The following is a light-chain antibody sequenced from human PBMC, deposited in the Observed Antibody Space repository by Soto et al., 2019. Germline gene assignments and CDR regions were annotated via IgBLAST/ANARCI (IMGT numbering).Light chain of an antibody. CDR2: GAS. J-gene: IGKJ4*01. CDR1: QFVSSTY. CDR3: QQYGISPFT. Sequence: EVVFTQSPGTLSLSPGARVTLSCRASQFVSSTYLAWYQQRPGRAPRLLIYGASSRATGIPDRFSGGGSETDFTLTISRLESEDSAVYYCQQYGISPFTFGGGTKVDIK. V-gene: IGKV3-20*01.